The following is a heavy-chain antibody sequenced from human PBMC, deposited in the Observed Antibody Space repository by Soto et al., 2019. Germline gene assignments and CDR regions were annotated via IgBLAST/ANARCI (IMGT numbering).Heavy chain of an antibody. CDR2: ISAYNGNT. V-gene: IGHV1-18*01. D-gene: IGHD3-3*01. CDR1: GYTFTSYG. CDR3: AREFWSGYKYSGVGY. Sequence: ASVKVSCKASGYTFTSYGISWVRQAPGQGLEWMGWISAYNGNTNYAQKLQGRVTMTTDTSTSTAYMELRSLRSDDTAVYYCAREFWSGYKYSGVGYWGQGTLVTVSS. J-gene: IGHJ4*02.